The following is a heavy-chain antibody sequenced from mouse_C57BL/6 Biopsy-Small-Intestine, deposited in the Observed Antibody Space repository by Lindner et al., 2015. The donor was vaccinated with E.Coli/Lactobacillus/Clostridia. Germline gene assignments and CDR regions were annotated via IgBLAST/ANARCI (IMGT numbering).Heavy chain of an antibody. Sequence: VQLQESGGDLVKPGGSLKLSCAASGFTFSTYGMSWVRQTPDNRLEWVATISSGGYYTYYPDSVKGRFTISRDNAKNTLYLQMSSLKSEDTAMYYCARQGDGYDYAYWGLGTLVTVSA. D-gene: IGHD2-2*01. CDR1: GFTFSTYG. CDR2: ISSGGYYT. CDR3: ARQGDGYDYAY. J-gene: IGHJ3*01. V-gene: IGHV5-6*01.